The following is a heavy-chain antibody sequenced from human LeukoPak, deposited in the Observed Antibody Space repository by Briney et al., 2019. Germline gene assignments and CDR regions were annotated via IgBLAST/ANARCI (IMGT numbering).Heavy chain of an antibody. J-gene: IGHJ4*02. CDR2: IYYSGST. D-gene: IGHD2-21*02. CDR3: ARVHYCGGDCYSGYYFDY. CDR1: GGSISSSSYY. Sequence: PSETLSLTCTVSGGSISSSSYYWGWIRQPPGKGLEWIGSIYYSGSTNYNPSLKSRVTISVDTSKNQFSLKLSSVTAADTAVYYCARVHYCGGDCYSGYYFDYWGQATLVTVSS. V-gene: IGHV4-39*07.